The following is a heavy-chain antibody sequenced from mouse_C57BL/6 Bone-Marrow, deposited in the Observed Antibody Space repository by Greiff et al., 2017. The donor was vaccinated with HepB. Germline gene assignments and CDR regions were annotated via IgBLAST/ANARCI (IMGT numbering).Heavy chain of an antibody. CDR2: IDPSDSYT. Sequence: QVQLQQSGAELVKPGASVKLSCKASGYTFTSYWMQWVKQRPGQGLEWIGEIDPSDSYTNYNQKFKGKATLTVDTSSSTAYMQLSSLTSEDSAVYYCASRKGANYYAMDYWGQGTSVTVSS. CDR3: ASRKGANYYAMDY. J-gene: IGHJ4*01. V-gene: IGHV1-50*01. CDR1: GYTFTSYW.